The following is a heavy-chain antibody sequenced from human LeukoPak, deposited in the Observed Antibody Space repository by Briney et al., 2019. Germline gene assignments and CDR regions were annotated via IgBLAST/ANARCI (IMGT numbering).Heavy chain of an antibody. CDR3: AKDGGYGSGSYYPDY. CDR1: GFTFSSYA. V-gene: IGHV3-23*01. D-gene: IGHD3-10*01. CDR2: ISGGAGGA. J-gene: IGHJ4*02. Sequence: PGGSLRLSCAASGFTFSSYAMNWVRQAPGKGLEWVSSISGGAGGAAYADSVKGRFTMSRGNSKNTLYLQMNSLRAEDTAVYYCAKDGGYGSGSYYPDYWGQGTLVTVSS.